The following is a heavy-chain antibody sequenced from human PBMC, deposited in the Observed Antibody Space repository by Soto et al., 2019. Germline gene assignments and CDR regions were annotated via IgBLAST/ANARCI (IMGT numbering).Heavy chain of an antibody. CDR2: ISQDGAIA. D-gene: IGHD1-20*01. V-gene: IGHV3-74*01. Sequence: GGSLRLSCAASGFAFGSYWMHWVRQAPGKGLVWVSRISQDGAIATQADSVKGRFTISRDNAKNTLFLQMNSLRADDTAVYYWLRDQSNWNEFTDQWGQGTLVTVSS. J-gene: IGHJ4*02. CDR3: LRDQSNWNEFTDQ. CDR1: GFAFGSYW.